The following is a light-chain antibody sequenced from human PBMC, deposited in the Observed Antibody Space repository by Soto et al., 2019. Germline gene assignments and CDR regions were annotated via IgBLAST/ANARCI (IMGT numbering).Light chain of an antibody. V-gene: IGLV2-14*01. CDR3: SSYTSSSTRV. CDR2: DVS. J-gene: IGLJ1*01. CDR1: SSDVGGYNY. Sequence: QSVLTQPASVSGSPGQSITISCTGTSSDVGGYNYVSWYQQHPGKAPKLMIYDVSNRHSGVSNRFSGSKSGNTAPLTISGLQAEDEADYYCSSYTSSSTRVFGTGTKLTVL.